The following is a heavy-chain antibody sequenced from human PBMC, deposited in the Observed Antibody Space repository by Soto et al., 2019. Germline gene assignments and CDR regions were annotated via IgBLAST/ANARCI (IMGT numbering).Heavy chain of an antibody. D-gene: IGHD3-10*01. Sequence: QVQLVESGGGVVQPGRSLRLSCAASGFTFSSYAMHWVRQAPGKGLEWVAVISYDGSNKYYADSVKGRFTISRDNSKNTLYLQLNSLRAEDTAVYYCASDRGIGWFDPWGQGTLVTVSS. J-gene: IGHJ5*02. CDR1: GFTFSSYA. CDR2: ISYDGSNK. V-gene: IGHV3-30-3*01. CDR3: ASDRGIGWFDP.